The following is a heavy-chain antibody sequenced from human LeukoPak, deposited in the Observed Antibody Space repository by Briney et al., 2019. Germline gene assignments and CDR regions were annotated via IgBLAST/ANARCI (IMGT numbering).Heavy chain of an antibody. V-gene: IGHV3-23*01. D-gene: IGHD2-15*01. CDR3: AKGAQMGYCSGGDCYSISY. CDR1: GFTFSNYA. Sequence: GGSLRLSCAASGFTFSNYAMSWVRQAPGKGLEWVPAISYSGSSTYYADSVKGRFTISRDKSKNTLYLQMNSLRAEDTAAYYCAKGAQMGYCSGGDCYSISYWGQGTLVTVSS. J-gene: IGHJ4*02. CDR2: ISYSGSST.